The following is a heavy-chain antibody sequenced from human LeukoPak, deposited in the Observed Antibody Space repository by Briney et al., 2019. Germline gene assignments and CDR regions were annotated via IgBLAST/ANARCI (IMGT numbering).Heavy chain of an antibody. Sequence: GESLKISCKGSGYSFTTYWISWVRQLPGKGLEWMGRIDPSDSYTNYSPPFQGHVPISSDKSISTAYLQWCSRQAPDTAMYYCARRSGYHDYWGQGTLVTVSS. J-gene: IGHJ4*02. CDR2: IDPSDSYT. D-gene: IGHD5-18*01. V-gene: IGHV5-10-1*01. CDR3: ARRSGYHDY. CDR1: GYSFTTYW.